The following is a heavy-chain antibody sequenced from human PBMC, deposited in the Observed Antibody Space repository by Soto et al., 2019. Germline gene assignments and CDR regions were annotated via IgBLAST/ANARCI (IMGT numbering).Heavy chain of an antibody. CDR1: GYTLTELS. V-gene: IGHV1-24*01. Sequence: ASVKVSCKVSGYTLTELSMHWVRQAPGKGLEWMGGFDPEDGETIYAQKFQGRVTMTEDTSTDTAYMELSSLRSEDTAVYYCATVFPYDSSGHSVFDICGQGTLVP. J-gene: IGHJ3*02. CDR3: ATVFPYDSSGHSVFDI. CDR2: FDPEDGET. D-gene: IGHD6-25*01.